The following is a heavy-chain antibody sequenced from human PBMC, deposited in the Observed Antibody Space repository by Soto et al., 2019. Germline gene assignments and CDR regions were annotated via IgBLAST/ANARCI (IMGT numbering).Heavy chain of an antibody. Sequence: QVQLQQWGAGLLKPSETLSLTCAVYGGSFSGYYWSWIRQPPGKGLEWIGEINHSGSTNYNPSLKSQVTISVDTSKNQFSLKLSSVTAADTAVYYCARADGYYGDYAKYYYYGMDVWGQGTTVTVSS. CDR2: INHSGST. CDR1: GGSFSGYY. CDR3: ARADGYYGDYAKYYYYGMDV. D-gene: IGHD4-17*01. V-gene: IGHV4-34*01. J-gene: IGHJ6*02.